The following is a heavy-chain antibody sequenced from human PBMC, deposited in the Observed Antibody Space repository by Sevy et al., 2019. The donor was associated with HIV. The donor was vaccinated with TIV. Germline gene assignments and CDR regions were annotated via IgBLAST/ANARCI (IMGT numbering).Heavy chain of an antibody. Sequence: GGSLRLSCAASGFTFSSYAMSWVRQAPGKGLEWVSAISVSGVSTYYADSVKGRFTISGDNSKTTLYLQMNSLRAEDTAVYYCARGPRWYYFDYWGQGTLVTVSS. CDR1: GFTFSSYA. J-gene: IGHJ4*02. D-gene: IGHD2-15*01. CDR3: ARGPRWYYFDY. CDR2: ISVSGVST. V-gene: IGHV3-23*01.